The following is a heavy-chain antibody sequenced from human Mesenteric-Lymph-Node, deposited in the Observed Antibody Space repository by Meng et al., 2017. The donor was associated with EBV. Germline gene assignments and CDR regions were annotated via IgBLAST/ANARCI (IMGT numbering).Heavy chain of an antibody. Sequence: QGQLGESGAEVKKPGASVKVSCKASGYSYNGYYIHWVRQAPGQGLEWMGRINPESGDTTYAENFQGRVVMTGDTSVSTAYVELSSLTSDDTAVYYCSQTDYFDNTGYYWGQGTLVTVSS. CDR2: INPESGDT. D-gene: IGHD3-22*01. J-gene: IGHJ4*02. V-gene: IGHV1-2*06. CDR3: SQTDYFDNTGYY. CDR1: GYSYNGYY.